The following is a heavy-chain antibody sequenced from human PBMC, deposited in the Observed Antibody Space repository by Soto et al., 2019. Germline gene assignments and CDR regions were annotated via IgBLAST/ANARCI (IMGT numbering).Heavy chain of an antibody. CDR2: ISYDGSIE. Sequence: QGQLVESGGGVVQPGRSLKLSCAASGFTFTSFSMQWVRQAPGKGLEWVAVISYDGSIEYYADSVKGRFTISRDNSKNTLYLQMSSLRTEDTDVYFCASEWSTSGDLDYWGQGTLVTVSS. D-gene: IGHD3-10*01. CDR3: ASEWSTSGDLDY. V-gene: IGHV3-30-3*01. CDR1: GFTFTSFS. J-gene: IGHJ4*02.